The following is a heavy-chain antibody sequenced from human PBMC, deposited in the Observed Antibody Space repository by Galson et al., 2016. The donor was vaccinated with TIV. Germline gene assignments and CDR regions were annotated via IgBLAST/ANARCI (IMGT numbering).Heavy chain of an antibody. J-gene: IGHJ6*02. CDR3: ARKAGYYYYAMDV. V-gene: IGHV4-30-4*01. CDR1: GGSISNGDSF. Sequence: TLSLTCSVFGGSISNGDSFWSWIRQSPGKGLEWIGYIYYSGRTFYNPSLKSRITISVDTSKNQFSVKLTSVTAADTAVYYCARKAGYYYYAMDVWGQGTTVTVSS. CDR2: IYYSGRT.